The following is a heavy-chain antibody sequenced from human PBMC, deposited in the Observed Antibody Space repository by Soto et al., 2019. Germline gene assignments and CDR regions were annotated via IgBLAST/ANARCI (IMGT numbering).Heavy chain of an antibody. CDR2: IYTTGST. CDR1: GDSIVRGGSY. J-gene: IGHJ4*02. D-gene: IGHD6-19*01. Sequence: SDTLSLTCTVTGDSIVRGGSYWTWIRQHPGKGLEWIAYIYTTGSTYYNPSLKSRVGISVDTSKNQFSLKLSSVTAADTAVYYCARGIPVSGSFDYWGQGTLVTVS. V-gene: IGHV4-31*03. CDR3: ARGIPVSGSFDY.